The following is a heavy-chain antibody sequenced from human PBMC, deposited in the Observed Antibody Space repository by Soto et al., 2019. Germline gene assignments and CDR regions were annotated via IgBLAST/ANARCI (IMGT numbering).Heavy chain of an antibody. CDR3: AGRTDGSYYHY. CDR2: IIPILGTA. Sequence: QVQLVQSGAEVKKPGSSVKVSCKASGGTFSSYAISWVRQAPGQGLEWMGGIIPILGTATYAQKFQGRVTXHXXESTRTAYRELSSLRSEATAVYYRAGRTDGSYYHYWRQGPLVPVSP. J-gene: IGHJ4*02. V-gene: IGHV1-69*12. D-gene: IGHD1-26*01. CDR1: GGTFSSYA.